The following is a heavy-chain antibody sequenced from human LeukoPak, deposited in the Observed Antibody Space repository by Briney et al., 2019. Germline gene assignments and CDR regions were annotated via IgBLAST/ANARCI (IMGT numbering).Heavy chain of an antibody. D-gene: IGHD4-17*01. J-gene: IGHJ4*02. CDR3: AALNMTTVTTSFDY. CDR2: IYYSGST. CDR1: GDSIDSGDYY. V-gene: IGHV4-30-4*01. Sequence: SQTLSLTCTVSGDSIDSGDYYWSWIRQPPGKGLEWIGFIYYSGSTYYNPSLKSRLTISVDTSKNQFSLKLSSVTAADTAVYYCAALNMTTVTTSFDYWGQGTLVTVSS.